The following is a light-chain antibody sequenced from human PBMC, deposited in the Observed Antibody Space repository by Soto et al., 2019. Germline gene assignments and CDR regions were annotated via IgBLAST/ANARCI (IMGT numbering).Light chain of an antibody. V-gene: IGKV3-15*01. Sequence: IVMTQSPVTLSVSPGERATLSCRASQSIDRKLAWYQQRPGQAPRLLIYGASTRATGIPARFSGSGSGTDFTLTISRLEPEDIEVYYCLQYGSSPETFGNGTKGDI. CDR1: QSIDRK. J-gene: IGKJ1*01. CDR3: LQYGSSPET. CDR2: GAS.